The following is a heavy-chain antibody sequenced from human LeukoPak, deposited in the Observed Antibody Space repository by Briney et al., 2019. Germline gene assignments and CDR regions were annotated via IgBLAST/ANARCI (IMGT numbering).Heavy chain of an antibody. V-gene: IGHV3-30*02. CDR2: IRADGSRT. CDR3: DCSSATCYAAGDY. Sequence: GGSLRLSCAVSGFTFRNLAMHWVRQAPGKGLEWVAFIRADGSRTSYSDSVKGRFTISRDNSKNTLYLQMNSLRPEDTATYYCDCSSATCYAAGDYWGQGTLVTVSS. D-gene: IGHD2-2*01. CDR1: GFTFRNLA. J-gene: IGHJ4*02.